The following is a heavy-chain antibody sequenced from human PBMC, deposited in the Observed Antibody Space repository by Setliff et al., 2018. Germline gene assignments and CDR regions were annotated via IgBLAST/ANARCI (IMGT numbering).Heavy chain of an antibody. V-gene: IGHV1-3*01. CDR1: GYTFTSYA. D-gene: IGHD3-10*01. CDR3: ATGITMVRTFDY. CDR2: INAGNGNT. J-gene: IGHJ4*02. Sequence: VASVKVSCKASGYTFTSYAMHWVRQAPGQRLEWMGWINAGNGNTKYSQKFQGRVTITRDTSASTAYMELSSLRSEDTAVYYCATGITMVRTFDYWGQGTLVTVSS.